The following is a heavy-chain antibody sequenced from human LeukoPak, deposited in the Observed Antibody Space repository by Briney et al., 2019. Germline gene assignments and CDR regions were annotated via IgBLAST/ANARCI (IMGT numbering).Heavy chain of an antibody. D-gene: IGHD1-1*01. Sequence: ASVKVSCKASGYTFADYYMHWVRQAPGQGLEWMGWINPNSGTNYVQKFQGRVTMTRDTSISTAYMELTRLTSDDTAVYYCARNRWMDYWGQGTLVTVSS. CDR3: ARNRWMDY. V-gene: IGHV1-2*02. J-gene: IGHJ4*02. CDR1: GYTFADYY. CDR2: INPNSGT.